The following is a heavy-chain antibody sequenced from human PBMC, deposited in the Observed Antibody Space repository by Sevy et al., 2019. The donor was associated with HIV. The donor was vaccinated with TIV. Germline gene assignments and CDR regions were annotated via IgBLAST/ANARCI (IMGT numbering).Heavy chain of an antibody. CDR3: TTMGDFWSGYQYFQY. D-gene: IGHD3-3*01. J-gene: IGHJ4*02. CDR1: GLSFNKAW. CDR2: IKSTGDGGTT. V-gene: IGHV3-15*01. Sequence: GGSLRPSCVASGLSFNKAWMTWVRQAPGKGLEWVGRIKSTGDGGTTDYAAPVKGRFTFSRDDSKSTLFLQMNSLKAEDTAVYYCTTMGDFWSGYQYFQYWGRGTLVTVSS.